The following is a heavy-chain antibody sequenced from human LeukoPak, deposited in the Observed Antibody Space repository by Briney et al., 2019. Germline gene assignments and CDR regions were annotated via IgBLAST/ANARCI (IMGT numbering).Heavy chain of an antibody. J-gene: IGHJ4*02. D-gene: IGHD6-13*01. CDR3: ARFLLEYSSSWHDY. CDR2: INHSGST. V-gene: IGHV4-34*01. CDR1: GGSFSGYY. Sequence: PSETLSLTCAVYGGSFSGYYWSWIRQPPGTGLEWIGEINHSGSTNYNPSLKSRVTISVDTSKNQFSLKLSSVTAADTAVYYCARFLLEYSSSWHDYWGQGTLVTVSS.